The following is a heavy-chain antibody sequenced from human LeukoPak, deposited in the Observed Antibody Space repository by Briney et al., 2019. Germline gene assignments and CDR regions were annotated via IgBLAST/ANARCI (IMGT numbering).Heavy chain of an antibody. Sequence: PGGSLRLSCAASGFTFSSYEMNWVRQAPGKGLEWVSYISSSGGTIYYADSVKGRFTISRDNAKNSLYLQMNSLRAEDTAVYYCARAKMTTAGGVFDYWGQGTLVTASS. CDR1: GFTFSSYE. D-gene: IGHD6-13*01. V-gene: IGHV3-48*03. J-gene: IGHJ4*02. CDR3: ARAKMTTAGGVFDY. CDR2: ISSSGGTI.